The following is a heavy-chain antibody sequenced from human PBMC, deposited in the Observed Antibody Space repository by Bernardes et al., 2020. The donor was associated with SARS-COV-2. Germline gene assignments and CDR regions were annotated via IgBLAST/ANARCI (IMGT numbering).Heavy chain of an antibody. CDR2: IWFDGSKK. Sequence: GGSLRLSCEASGFIFSSYGMHWVRQAPGKGLEWVAVIWFDGSKKKYADSVKGRFTISRDNSKNMLYLQMKSLSAEDTAVYYCARDLDTTAAKAYWGQGTLVTVSS. J-gene: IGHJ4*02. D-gene: IGHD2-2*01. CDR1: GFIFSSYG. V-gene: IGHV3-33*01. CDR3: ARDLDTTAAKAY.